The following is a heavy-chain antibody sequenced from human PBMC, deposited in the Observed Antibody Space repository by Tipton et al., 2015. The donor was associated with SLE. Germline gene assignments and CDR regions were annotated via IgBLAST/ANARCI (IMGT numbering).Heavy chain of an antibody. J-gene: IGHJ5*02. V-gene: IGHV1-18*01. CDR1: GYTSVSYG. Sequence: QLVQSGVEVKKPGASVKVSCKASGYTSVSYGINWVRQAPGQGLEWLGWISTYNGNTNYAQKFQGRVTMTTDTSTSTVYMDLKSLRSDDTAVYYCAGEVGYQLLRSWGQGTLVTVSS. D-gene: IGHD2-2*01. CDR2: ISTYNGNT. CDR3: AGEVGYQLLRS.